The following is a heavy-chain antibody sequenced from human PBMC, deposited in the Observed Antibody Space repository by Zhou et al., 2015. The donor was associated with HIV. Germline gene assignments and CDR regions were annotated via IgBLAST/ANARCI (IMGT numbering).Heavy chain of an antibody. J-gene: IGHJ4*02. Sequence: QVQLMQSGAEVKKPGASVKVSCKASGYTFTNYDINWVRQATGQGLEWMGWMNTNNGRTGYAQKFQGRVTMTRETSTGTAYMELSSLRSEDTAVYYCARGFSHGTSDIFFREWGQGTLITVSS. CDR1: GYTFTNYD. CDR2: MNTNNGRT. V-gene: IGHV1-8*01. CDR3: ARGFSHGTSDIFFRE. D-gene: IGHD3-10*01.